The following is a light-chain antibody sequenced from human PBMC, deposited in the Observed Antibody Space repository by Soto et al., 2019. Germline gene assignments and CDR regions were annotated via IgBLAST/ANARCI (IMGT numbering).Light chain of an antibody. Sequence: QSALTQPASVSGSPGQSIAISCTATSSEVGGYNYVSWYQHHPGKAPKLMIYDVSNRPSGVFDRFSGSKSGNTASLTISWLQSEVVADYYCSSYTSSGNYVFVTVTKVTV. CDR2: DVS. V-gene: IGLV2-14*03. J-gene: IGLJ1*01. CDR3: SSYTSSGNYV. CDR1: SSEVGGYNY.